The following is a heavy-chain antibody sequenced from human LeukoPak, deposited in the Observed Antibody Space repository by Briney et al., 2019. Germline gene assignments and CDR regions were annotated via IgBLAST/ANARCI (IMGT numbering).Heavy chain of an antibody. CDR3: ATYKRSSSGYYFYYFDY. V-gene: IGHV4-39*01. CDR1: GGSISSSNYY. Sequence: SETLSLTCTVSGGSISSSNYYWGWLRQPPGKGLEWIGSSYYSGSTYDNPSLKSRVTISVDTSKNQSSLKLSSVTAADTAVYYCATYKRSSSGYYFYYFDYWGQGTLVTVSS. J-gene: IGHJ4*02. D-gene: IGHD3-22*01. CDR2: SYYSGST.